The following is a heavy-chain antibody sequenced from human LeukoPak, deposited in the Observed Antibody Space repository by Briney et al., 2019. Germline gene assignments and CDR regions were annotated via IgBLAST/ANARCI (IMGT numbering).Heavy chain of an antibody. V-gene: IGHV3-21*01. CDR1: GFTFSSYS. Sequence: PGGSLRLSCAASGFTFSSYSMNWVRQAPGKGLEWVSSISSSSSYIYYADSVKGRFTISRDNAKNSLYLQMNSLRAEDTAAYYCARDPGGESSRRWFDPWGQGTLVTVSS. D-gene: IGHD6-13*01. CDR2: ISSSSSYI. J-gene: IGHJ5*02. CDR3: ARDPGGESSRRWFDP.